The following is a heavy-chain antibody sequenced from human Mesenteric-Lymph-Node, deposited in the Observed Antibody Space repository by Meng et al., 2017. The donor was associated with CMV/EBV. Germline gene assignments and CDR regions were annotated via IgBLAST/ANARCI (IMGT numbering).Heavy chain of an antibody. CDR3: ARVGVAATLIRWFDP. J-gene: IGHJ5*02. D-gene: IGHD2-15*01. CDR2: IYYSGST. V-gene: IGHV4-61*01. Sequence: SETLSLTCTVSGGSVSSGSYYWSWIRQPPGKGLEWIGYIYYSGSTNYNPSLKSRVTISVDTSKNQFSLKLSSVTAADTAVYYCARVGVAATLIRWFDPWGQGTLVTVSS. CDR1: GGSVSSGSYY.